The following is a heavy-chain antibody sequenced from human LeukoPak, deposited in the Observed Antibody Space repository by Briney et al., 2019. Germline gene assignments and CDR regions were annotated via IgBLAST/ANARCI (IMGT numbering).Heavy chain of an antibody. D-gene: IGHD6-19*01. CDR2: INWNGGRT. J-gene: IGHJ4*02. CDR3: AKLAGTGGFDY. CDR1: GFTFDDYG. V-gene: IGHV3-20*04. Sequence: GGSLRLSCAASGFTFDDYGMSWVRQAPGKGLEWVSGINWNGGRTGYADSVKGRLTIPRDNAKSSLYLQMNGLRAEDTALYYCAKLAGTGGFDYWGQGTLVTVSS.